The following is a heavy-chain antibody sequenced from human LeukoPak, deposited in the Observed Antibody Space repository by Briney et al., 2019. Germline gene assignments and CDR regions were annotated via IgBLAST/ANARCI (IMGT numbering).Heavy chain of an antibody. Sequence: SETLSLTCTVSGGSISSYYWSWIRQPPGKGLEWIGYIYYSGSTNYNPSLKSRVTISVDTSKNQFSLKLSSVTAADTAVYYCARGKYHPSYYYCMDVWGKGTTVTVSS. J-gene: IGHJ6*03. CDR2: IYYSGST. D-gene: IGHD2-2*01. V-gene: IGHV4-59*01. CDR3: ARGKYHPSYYYCMDV. CDR1: GGSISSYY.